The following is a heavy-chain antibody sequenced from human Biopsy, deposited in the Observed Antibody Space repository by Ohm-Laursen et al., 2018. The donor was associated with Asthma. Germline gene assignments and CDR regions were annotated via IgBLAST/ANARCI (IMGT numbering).Heavy chain of an antibody. Sequence: SLRFSCTASGFTFSNYGMHWVRQVAGKGLDWVAVVTYDGISQYYAESVKGRFTISRDNSRNTLNLQMSSVRPDDTAVYFCARERAGVLGSYNGMDVWGPGTTVSVSS. CDR3: ARERAGVLGSYNGMDV. CDR2: VTYDGISQ. V-gene: IGHV3-30*03. CDR1: GFTFSNYG. D-gene: IGHD2-8*01. J-gene: IGHJ6*02.